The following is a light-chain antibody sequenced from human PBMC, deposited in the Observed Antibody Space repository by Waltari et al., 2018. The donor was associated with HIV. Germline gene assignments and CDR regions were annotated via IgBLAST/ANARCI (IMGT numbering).Light chain of an antibody. Sequence: QSVLTQPPSLSGAPGQRVTISCTGSSSNIGAGYDVHWYQQLPGTAPKLLLYGNTNRPSRVPARFCAAKAGTTGSLAISGLQAEDEGTYYGQAYDNRLSGQWGFGGGTKLTVL. J-gene: IGLJ3*02. CDR2: GNT. CDR3: QAYDNRLSGQWG. V-gene: IGLV1-40*01. CDR1: SSNIGAGYD.